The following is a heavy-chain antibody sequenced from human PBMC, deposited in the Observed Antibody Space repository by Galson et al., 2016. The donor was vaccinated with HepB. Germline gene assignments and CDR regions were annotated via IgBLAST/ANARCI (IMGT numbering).Heavy chain of an antibody. Sequence: SLRLSCAASGFALTSYGMHWIRQAPGKGLEWVAVISYDGSKKNYADSLRGRFTVSRDNSKNTLYLEMNSLRTDDTAVCYCAKWLDFWGQGTLVTVSS. V-gene: IGHV3-30*18. CDR2: ISYDGSKK. J-gene: IGHJ4*02. CDR3: AKWLDF. CDR1: GFALTSYG.